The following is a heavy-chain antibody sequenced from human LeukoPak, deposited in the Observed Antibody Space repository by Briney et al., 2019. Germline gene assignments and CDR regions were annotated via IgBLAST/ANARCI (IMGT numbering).Heavy chain of an antibody. CDR1: GGSISSSSYY. CDR2: IYYSGST. Sequence: SSETLSLTCTVSGGSISSSSYYWGWIRQPPGKGLEWIGSIYYSGSTYYNPSLKSRVTISVDTSKNQFSLKLSSVTAADTAVYYCAVVGTILRDFGYWGQGTLVTVSS. V-gene: IGHV4-39*01. CDR3: AVVGTILRDFGY. D-gene: IGHD2-15*01. J-gene: IGHJ4*02.